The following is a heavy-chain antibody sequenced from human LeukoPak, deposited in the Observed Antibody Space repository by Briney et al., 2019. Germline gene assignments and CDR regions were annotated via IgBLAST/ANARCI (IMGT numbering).Heavy chain of an antibody. CDR2: INHSGST. Sequence: SETLSLTCAVYGGSFSGYYWSWIRQPPGKGLEWIGEINHSGSTNYKPSLKSRVTLSVDTSKNQLLLNLRSVTAADTAMYYCAREFNGSPDYLGQGTLVTVSS. D-gene: IGHD3-10*01. CDR3: AREFNGSPDY. CDR1: GGSFSGYY. V-gene: IGHV4-34*01. J-gene: IGHJ4*02.